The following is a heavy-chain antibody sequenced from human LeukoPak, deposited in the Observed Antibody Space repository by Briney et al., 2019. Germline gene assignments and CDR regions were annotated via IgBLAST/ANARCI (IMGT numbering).Heavy chain of an antibody. Sequence: GASVKVSCKVSGYTLTELSMHWVRQAPGKGLEWMGGFDPEDGERIYAQKFQGRVTMTEDTSTDTAYMELSSLGSEDTAVYYCATDRYDSSGNWFDPWGQGTLVTVSS. J-gene: IGHJ5*02. CDR1: GYTLTELS. CDR2: FDPEDGER. V-gene: IGHV1-24*01. D-gene: IGHD3-22*01. CDR3: ATDRYDSSGNWFDP.